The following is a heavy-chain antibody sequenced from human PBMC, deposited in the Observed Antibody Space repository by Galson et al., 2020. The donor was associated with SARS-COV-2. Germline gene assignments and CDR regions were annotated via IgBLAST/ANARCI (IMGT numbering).Heavy chain of an antibody. CDR2: INPNSGGT. Sequence: ASVKVSCKASGYTFTGYYMHWVRQAPGQGLEWMGWINPNSGGTNYAQKFQGRVTMTRDTSISTAYMELSRLRSDDTAVYYCARDRRRYSYGFSIDYWGQGTLVTVSS. CDR1: GYTFTGYY. D-gene: IGHD5-18*01. CDR3: ARDRRRYSYGFSIDY. J-gene: IGHJ4*02. V-gene: IGHV1-2*02.